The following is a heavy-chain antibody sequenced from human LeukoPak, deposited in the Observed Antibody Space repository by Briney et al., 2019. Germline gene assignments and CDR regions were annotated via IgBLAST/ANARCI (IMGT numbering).Heavy chain of an antibody. D-gene: IGHD6-19*01. CDR2: INPNSGGT. Sequence: WASVKVSCKASGYTFTGYYMHWVRQAPGQGLEWMGWINPNSGGTNYAQKFQGRVTMTRDTSISTAYMELSRLRSDDTAVYYCARAAVTWIAVAAVDYWGQGTLVTVSS. J-gene: IGHJ4*02. CDR1: GYTFTGYY. CDR3: ARAAVTWIAVAAVDY. V-gene: IGHV1-2*02.